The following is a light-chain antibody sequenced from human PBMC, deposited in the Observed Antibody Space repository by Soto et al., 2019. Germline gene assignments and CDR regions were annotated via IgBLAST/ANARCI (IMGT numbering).Light chain of an antibody. V-gene: IGLV2-14*01. CDR1: SSDVGDNNY. J-gene: IGLJ1*01. CDR2: DVT. CDR3: CSYTSSSTLYV. Sequence: QSALTQPASVSGSPGQSITISCTGTSSDVGDNNYVSWYQQHPGKAPKLMIYDVTHRPSGISNRFSGSKSGNTASLTISGLQAEDEAAYYCCSYTSSSTLYVFGTGTKVTVL.